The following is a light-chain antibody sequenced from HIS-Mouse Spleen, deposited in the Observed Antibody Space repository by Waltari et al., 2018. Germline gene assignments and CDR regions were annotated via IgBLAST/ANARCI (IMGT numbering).Light chain of an antibody. CDR1: ALPKKY. CDR2: EDS. J-gene: IGLJ2*01. CDR3: YSTDSSGNHRV. Sequence: SYELTQPPSVSVSPGQTARITCSGDALPKKYAYWYQKKSGQAPVLVIYEDSKGPSGIPERFSGSSSGTMATLTISGAQVEDEADYYCYSTDSSGNHRVFGGGTKLTVL. V-gene: IGLV3-10*01.